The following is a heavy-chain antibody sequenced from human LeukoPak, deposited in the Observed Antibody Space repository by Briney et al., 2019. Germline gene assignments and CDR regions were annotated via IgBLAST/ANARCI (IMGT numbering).Heavy chain of an antibody. CDR2: SRNKANSYTT. CDR1: GFTFSDHC. D-gene: IGHD3-10*01. V-gene: IGHV3-72*01. Sequence: GGSLRLSCAASGFTFSDHCMDWVRQAPGKGLEWVGRSRNKANSYTTEYAASVKGRFTISRDDSKKSLYLQMNSLKTEDTAVYYCARESGGGVLGYFDLWGRGTLVSVSS. J-gene: IGHJ2*01. CDR3: ARESGGGVLGYFDL.